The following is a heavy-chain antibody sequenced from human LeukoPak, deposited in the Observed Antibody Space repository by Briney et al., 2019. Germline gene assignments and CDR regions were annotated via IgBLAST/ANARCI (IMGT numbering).Heavy chain of an antibody. Sequence: GGSLRLSCAASGFIFSNYGMSWVRQAPGKGLEWVSSISFSSTHIYYADSIQGRFTISRDNAKNSLYLQMNSLRAEDTAVYYCARVLRGSPDYWGQGTLVTVSS. J-gene: IGHJ4*02. D-gene: IGHD1-26*01. CDR3: ARVLRGSPDY. V-gene: IGHV3-21*01. CDR1: GFIFSNYG. CDR2: ISFSSTHI.